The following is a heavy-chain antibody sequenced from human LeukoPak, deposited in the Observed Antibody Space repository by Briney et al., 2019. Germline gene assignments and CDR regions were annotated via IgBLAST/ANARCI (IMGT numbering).Heavy chain of an antibody. Sequence: PSETLSLTCTVSGGSLRNYYWSWIRQPPGKGLEWIGYMYYRGRTNYNPSLKSRVTILVDTSKNQFSLKLSSVTAADTAVYYCARDTYSSSWASYYYYYMDVWGKGTTVTISS. CDR1: GGSLRNYY. V-gene: IGHV4-59*12. CDR3: ARDTYSSSWASYYYYYMDV. CDR2: MYYRGRT. J-gene: IGHJ6*03. D-gene: IGHD6-13*01.